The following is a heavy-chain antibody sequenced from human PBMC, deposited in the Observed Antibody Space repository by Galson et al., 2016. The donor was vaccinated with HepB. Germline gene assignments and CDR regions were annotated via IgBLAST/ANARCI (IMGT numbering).Heavy chain of an antibody. CDR2: IYSGGAT. CDR1: GLSVSNNY. Sequence: SLRLSCAASGLSVSNNYMIWVRQAPGKGLEWVTSIYSGGATHYADSVKGRFTISRDSSKNTLYLQMNSPRAEDTAVYFCARNPNTAATGTWGWGQGTLVTVSS. D-gene: IGHD6-13*01. CDR3: ARNPNTAATGTWG. V-gene: IGHV3-53*01. J-gene: IGHJ4*02.